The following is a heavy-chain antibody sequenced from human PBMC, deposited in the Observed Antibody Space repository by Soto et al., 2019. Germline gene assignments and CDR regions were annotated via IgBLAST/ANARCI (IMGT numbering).Heavy chain of an antibody. CDR3: ARDPVTIFGVGPLGYFDY. Sequence: GGSLRLSCGASGFTFSSYVMSWVRQAPGKGLEWVSSISGSGGLTYYADSVKGRFTISRDNSNNTLYLQMNSLRVEDTALYYCARDPVTIFGVGPLGYFDYWGQGTLVTVSS. CDR2: ISGSGGLT. V-gene: IGHV3-23*01. CDR1: GFTFSSYV. J-gene: IGHJ4*02. D-gene: IGHD3-3*01.